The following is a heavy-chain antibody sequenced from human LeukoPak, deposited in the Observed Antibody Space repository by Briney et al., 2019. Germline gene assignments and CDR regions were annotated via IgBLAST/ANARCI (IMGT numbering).Heavy chain of an antibody. Sequence: SETLSLTCTVSGGSISGYYWNWIRQPAGRGLEWIGRIFHSGSTNYNPSLNSRVTMSVDTSKNQFSLKLSSVTAADTAVYYCARGMGRGQWLVQFDPWGQGTLVTVSS. CDR1: GGSISGYY. D-gene: IGHD6-19*01. V-gene: IGHV4-4*07. J-gene: IGHJ5*02. CDR2: IFHSGST. CDR3: ARGMGRGQWLVQFDP.